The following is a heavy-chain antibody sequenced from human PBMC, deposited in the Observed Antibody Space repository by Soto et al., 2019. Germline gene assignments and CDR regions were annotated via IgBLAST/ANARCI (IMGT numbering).Heavy chain of an antibody. V-gene: IGHV3-30-3*01. J-gene: IGHJ4*02. CDR2: ISYDGSNK. CDR3: ARVETELALGPSGY. Sequence: QVQLVESGGGVVQPGRSLRLSCAASGFTFSSYAMHWVRQAPGKGLEWVAVISYDGSNKYYADSVKGRFTISRDNSKNTLYLQMNSRRAEDTAVYYCARVETELALGPSGYWGQGTLVTVSS. D-gene: IGHD1-7*01. CDR1: GFTFSSYA.